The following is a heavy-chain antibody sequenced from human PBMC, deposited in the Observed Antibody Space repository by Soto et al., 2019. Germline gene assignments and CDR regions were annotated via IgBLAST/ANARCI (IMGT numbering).Heavy chain of an antibody. V-gene: IGHV4-30-4*01. Sequence: QVQLQESGPGLVEPSQTLSLTCTVSGGSISSNDYYWNWIRQAPGKGPEWIAYIFYSGGTYYNPSLKSRVTISADTSKNQFSLKLSSVTAADTAVYYCARFFSNSGVDYHFDLWGQGTMVTVSS. CDR3: ARFFSNSGVDYHFDL. CDR1: GGSISSNDYY. J-gene: IGHJ3*01. CDR2: IFYSGGT. D-gene: IGHD4-4*01.